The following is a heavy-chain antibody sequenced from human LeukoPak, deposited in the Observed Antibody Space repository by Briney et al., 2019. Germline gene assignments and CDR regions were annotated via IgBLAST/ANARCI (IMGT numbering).Heavy chain of an antibody. Sequence: PGGSLRLSCATSGFTFSDYTMNWVRQAPGKGLEWVSTISGSGERTYYADSVKGRFTISRDNSKSTLYLQMNSLRAEDTAVYYCARDGPYDSSGYYSYYFDYWGQGTLVTVPS. CDR2: ISGSGERT. V-gene: IGHV3-23*01. D-gene: IGHD3-22*01. CDR1: GFTFSDYT. J-gene: IGHJ4*02. CDR3: ARDGPYDSSGYYSYYFDY.